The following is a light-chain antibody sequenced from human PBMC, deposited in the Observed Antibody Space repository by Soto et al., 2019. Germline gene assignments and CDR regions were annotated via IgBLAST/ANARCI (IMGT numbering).Light chain of an antibody. J-gene: IGKJ2*01. V-gene: IGKV2-24*01. CDR1: QSLLHRDGNTY. Sequence: DIVMTQTPLSSPVTLGQPASISCRSSQSLLHRDGNTYLSWLQQRPGQPPRLLIYKISNRLSGXPXRSXGSGAGTDFTLKISRVEADDVGVYYCMQATQYPPYTFGQGTKLEIE. CDR2: KIS. CDR3: MQATQYPPYT.